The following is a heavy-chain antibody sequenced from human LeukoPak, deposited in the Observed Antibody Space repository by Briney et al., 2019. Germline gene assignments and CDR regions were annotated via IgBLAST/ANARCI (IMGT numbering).Heavy chain of an antibody. Sequence: PGGSLRLSCVASGFMFSSYGMHWVRQAPVKGLEWVTFIRYDGSNEYYADSVKGRFTISRDNSQDTLSLQMNSLRAEDTAVYDCVKGPYYDYIWGTYRYPDDSFDIWGQGTMVTVSS. CDR2: IRYDGSNE. D-gene: IGHD3-16*02. V-gene: IGHV3-30*02. J-gene: IGHJ3*02. CDR3: VKGPYYDYIWGTYRYPDDSFDI. CDR1: GFMFSSYG.